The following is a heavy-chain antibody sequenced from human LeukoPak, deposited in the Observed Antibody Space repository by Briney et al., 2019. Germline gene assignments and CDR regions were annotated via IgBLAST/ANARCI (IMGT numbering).Heavy chain of an antibody. D-gene: IGHD6-19*01. CDR1: GGSFSGCY. Sequence: SETLSLTCAVYGGSFSGCYWSWIRQPPGKGLEWSGEINHIGSTNYNPSLKSRVTISVDTSKNQFSLKLSSVTAADTAVYYCARGANIAVAGTPYYYYYYMDVWGKGTTVTVSS. CDR2: INHIGST. V-gene: IGHV4-34*01. J-gene: IGHJ6*03. CDR3: ARGANIAVAGTPYYYYYYMDV.